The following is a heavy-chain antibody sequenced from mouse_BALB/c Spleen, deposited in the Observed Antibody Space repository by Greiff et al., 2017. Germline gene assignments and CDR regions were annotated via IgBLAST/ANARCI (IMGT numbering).Heavy chain of an antibody. Sequence: QVQLKQPGAELVKPGASVKMSCKASGYTFTSYWINWVKQRPGQGLEWIGDIYPGRGITNYNEKFKSKATLTLDTSSSTAYMQLSSLTSEDSAVYYCSRSYDGYYSYYLDYWGQGTTLTVSS. D-gene: IGHD2-3*01. CDR1: GYTFTSYW. CDR3: SRSYDGYYSYYLDY. V-gene: IGHV1-55*01. J-gene: IGHJ2*01. CDR2: IYPGRGIT.